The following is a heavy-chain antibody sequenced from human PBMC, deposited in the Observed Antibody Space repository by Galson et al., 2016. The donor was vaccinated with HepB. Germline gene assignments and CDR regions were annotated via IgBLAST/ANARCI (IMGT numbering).Heavy chain of an antibody. Sequence: SLRLSCAASGFTFSHYTMNWVRQPPGKGLEWVSSISISSNFIHYADSVKGRFTISRDNAKNSLFLQISSLRAEDTAIYYCAKDSILDDWGQGILVTVSS. J-gene: IGHJ4*02. CDR3: AKDSILDD. V-gene: IGHV3-21*01. CDR2: ISISSNFI. CDR1: GFTFSHYT. D-gene: IGHD3-3*01.